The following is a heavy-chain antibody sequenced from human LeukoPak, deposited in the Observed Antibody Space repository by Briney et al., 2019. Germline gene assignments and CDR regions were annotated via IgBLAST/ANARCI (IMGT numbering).Heavy chain of an antibody. Sequence: SETLSLTCAVYGGSFSGYYWSWIRQPPGKGLEWIGEINHSGSTNYNPSLKSRVTISVDTSKNQFSLKPSSVTAADTAVYYCASRVGSWYNWFDPWGQGTLVTVSS. CDR1: GGSFSGYY. D-gene: IGHD3-10*01. CDR3: ASRVGSWYNWFDP. J-gene: IGHJ5*02. CDR2: INHSGST. V-gene: IGHV4-34*01.